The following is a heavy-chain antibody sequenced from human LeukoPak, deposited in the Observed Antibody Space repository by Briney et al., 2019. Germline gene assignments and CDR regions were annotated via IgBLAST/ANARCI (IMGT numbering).Heavy chain of an antibody. V-gene: IGHV4-39*01. CDR3: ARQTYYYDSSGLYYFDY. J-gene: IGHJ4*02. D-gene: IGHD3-22*01. CDR2: IYYSGST. Sequence: PSETLSLTCTVSGGSISSSSYSWGWIRQPPGKGPEWIGSIYYSGSTYYNPSLKSRVTISVDTSKNQFSLKLSSVTAADTAAYYCARQTYYYDSSGLYYFDYWGQGTLVTVSS. CDR1: GGSISSSSYS.